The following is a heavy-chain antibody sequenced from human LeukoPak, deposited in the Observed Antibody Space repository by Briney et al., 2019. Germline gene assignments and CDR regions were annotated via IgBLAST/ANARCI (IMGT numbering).Heavy chain of an antibody. V-gene: IGHV3-74*01. D-gene: IGHD7-27*01. Sequence: QAEGSLRLSCAASGFSFSSNWMHWVRQAPGKGLVWVSRVNSDGSGTSYADSVKGRFTISRDNAKNTLYLQMNSLRAEDTAVYYCATSLGPLTDYWGRGTLVTVSS. CDR1: GFSFSSNW. CDR2: VNSDGSGT. J-gene: IGHJ4*02. CDR3: ATSLGPLTDY.